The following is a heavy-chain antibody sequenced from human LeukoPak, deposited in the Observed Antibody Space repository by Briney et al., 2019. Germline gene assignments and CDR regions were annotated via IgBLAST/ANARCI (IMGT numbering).Heavy chain of an antibody. CDR1: GGSMSSYY. CDR3: ARGRDGWTIRGYYFDY. D-gene: IGHD5-24*01. CDR2: IYYSGST. V-gene: IGHV4-59*12. J-gene: IGHJ4*02. Sequence: SETLSLTCTVSGGSMSSYYWSWIRQPPGKGLEWVGYIYYSGSTYYNPSLKSRVTISVDTSKNQFSLKLSSVTAADTAVYYCARGRDGWTIRGYYFDYWGQGTLVTVSS.